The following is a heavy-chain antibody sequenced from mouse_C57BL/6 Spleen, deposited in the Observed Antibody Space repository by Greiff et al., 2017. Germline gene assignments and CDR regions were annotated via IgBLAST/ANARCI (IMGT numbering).Heavy chain of an antibody. V-gene: IGHV1-82*01. Sequence: VQLQQSGPELVKPGASVKISCKASGYAFSSSWMNWVKQRPGKGLEWIGRIYPGDGDTNYNGKFKGKATLTADKSSSTAYMQLSSLTSEDSAVYFCARGKLGDYGGQGTTLTVSS. CDR3: ARGKLGDY. D-gene: IGHD4-1*01. J-gene: IGHJ2*01. CDR1: GYAFSSSW. CDR2: IYPGDGDT.